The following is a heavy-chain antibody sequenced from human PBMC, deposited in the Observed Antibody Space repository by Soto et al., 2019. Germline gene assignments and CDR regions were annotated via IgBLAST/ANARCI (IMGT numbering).Heavy chain of an antibody. Sequence: GGSLRLSCAASGFTFSSYSMNWVRQAPGKGLEWVSYISSSSSTIYYADSVKGRFNISRDNAKNSLYLQMNSLRAEDTAVYYCARDAPNPPSPLMVYAPGQFDYWGQGTLVTVSS. J-gene: IGHJ4*02. CDR3: ARDAPNPPSPLMVYAPGQFDY. CDR1: GFTFSSYS. CDR2: ISSSSSTI. V-gene: IGHV3-48*01. D-gene: IGHD2-8*01.